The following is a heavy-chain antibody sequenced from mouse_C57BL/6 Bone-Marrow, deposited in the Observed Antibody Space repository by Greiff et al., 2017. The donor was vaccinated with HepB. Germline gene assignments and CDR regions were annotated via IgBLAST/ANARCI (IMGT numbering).Heavy chain of an antibody. CDR3: ARGSNYPFDY. J-gene: IGHJ2*01. V-gene: IGHV1-42*01. CDR1: GYSFTGYY. CDR2: INPSTGGT. Sequence: EVKLQESGPELVKPGASVKISCKASGYSFTGYYMNWVKQSPEKSLEWIGEINPSTGGTTYNQKFKAKATLTVDKSSSTAYMQLKSLTSEDSAVYYCARGSNYPFDYWGQGTTLTVSS. D-gene: IGHD2-5*01.